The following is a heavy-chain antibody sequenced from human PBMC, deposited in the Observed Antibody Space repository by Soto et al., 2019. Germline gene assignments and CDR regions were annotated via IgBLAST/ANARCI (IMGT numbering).Heavy chain of an antibody. V-gene: IGHV4-31*03. CDR2: IYYSGST. CDR1: GGSISSGGYY. D-gene: IGHD3-22*01. CDR3: ARGPDTYYYDSSGYYYFDY. Sequence: QVQLQESGPGLVKPSQTLSLTCTVSGGSISSGGYYWSWIRQHPGKGLEWIGYIYYSGSTYSNPSLKSRVTISVDTSKNQFSLKLSSVTAADTAVYYCARGPDTYYYDSSGYYYFDYWGQGTLVTVSS. J-gene: IGHJ4*02.